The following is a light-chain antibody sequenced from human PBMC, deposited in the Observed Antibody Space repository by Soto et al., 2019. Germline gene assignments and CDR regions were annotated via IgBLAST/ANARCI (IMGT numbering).Light chain of an antibody. CDR2: EVS. Sequence: QSALTQPASVSVSPGQSITSSCTGTSSDVGAYNYVSWYQQHPDKAPKLMIYEVSNRPSGLSNRFSGSKSGNTASLTISGLQAEDERAYYCTSYASSSSWVFVGGTTLTVL. CDR3: TSYASSSSWV. J-gene: IGLJ3*02. V-gene: IGLV2-14*01. CDR1: SSDVGAYNY.